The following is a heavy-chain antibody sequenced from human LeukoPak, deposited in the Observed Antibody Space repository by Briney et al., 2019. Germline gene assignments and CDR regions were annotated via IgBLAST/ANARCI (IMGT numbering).Heavy chain of an antibody. CDR2: IKQDGSEK. CDR3: ARDLWDHDSSGYSLY. Sequence: PGGSLRLSCAASGFTFSSYWMSWVRQAPGKGLEWVANIKQDGSEKYYVDSVKGRFTISRDNAKNSLYLQMNSLRAEDTAVYYCARDLWDHDSSGYSLYWGQRTLVTVSS. D-gene: IGHD3-22*01. V-gene: IGHV3-7*01. J-gene: IGHJ4*02. CDR1: GFTFSSYW.